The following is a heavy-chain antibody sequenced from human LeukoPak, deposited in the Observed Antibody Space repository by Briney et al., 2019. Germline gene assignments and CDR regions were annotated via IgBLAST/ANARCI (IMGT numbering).Heavy chain of an antibody. CDR3: AKSGPRWYSSGWYNY. J-gene: IGHJ4*02. Sequence: GGSLRLSCAASGFTFSSYAMSWVRQAPGKGLEWVSAISGSGGSTYYADSVKGRFTNPRDNSKNTLYLQMNSLRAEDTAVYYCAKSGPRWYSSGWYNYWGQGTLVTVSS. CDR1: GFTFSSYA. V-gene: IGHV3-23*01. D-gene: IGHD6-19*01. CDR2: ISGSGGST.